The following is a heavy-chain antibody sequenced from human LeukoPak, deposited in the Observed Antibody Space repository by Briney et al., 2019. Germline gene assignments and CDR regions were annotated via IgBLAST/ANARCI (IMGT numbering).Heavy chain of an antibody. J-gene: IGHJ4*02. CDR1: GGSFSGYY. D-gene: IGHD6-13*01. V-gene: IGHV4-34*01. CDR2: INHSGST. Sequence: SETLSLTCAVYGGSFSGYYWSWIRQPPGKGLEWIGEINHSGSTNYNPSLKSRVTISVDTSKSQFSLKLSSVTAADTAVYYCARRIAAAGYYWGQGTLVTVSS. CDR3: ARRIAAAGYY.